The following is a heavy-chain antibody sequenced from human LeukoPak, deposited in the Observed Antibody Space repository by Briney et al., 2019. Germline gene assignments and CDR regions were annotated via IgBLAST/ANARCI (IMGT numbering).Heavy chain of an antibody. J-gene: IGHJ4*02. V-gene: IGHV4-34*01. CDR1: GGSFSGYY. CDR3: AREREVKNPFDY. Sequence: SETLSLTCAVYGGSFSGYYWSWIRQPPGKGLEWIGEINHSGSTNYNPSLKSRVTISVDTSKNQFSLKLSSVTAADTAVYYCAREREVKNPFDYWGQGTLVTVSS. D-gene: IGHD1-26*01. CDR2: INHSGST.